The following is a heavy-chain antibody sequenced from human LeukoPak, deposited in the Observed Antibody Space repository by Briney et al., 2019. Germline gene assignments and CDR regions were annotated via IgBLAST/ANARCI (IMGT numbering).Heavy chain of an antibody. CDR2: INHSGST. CDR3: AREPYYDSSGFDY. Sequence: SETLSLTCAVYGGSFSGYYLSWIRQPPGKGLEWIGEINHSGSTNYNPSLKSRVTISVDTSKNQFSLKLSSVTAADTSVYYCAREPYYDSSGFDYWGKGTLVTV. CDR1: GGSFSGYY. D-gene: IGHD3-22*01. J-gene: IGHJ4*02. V-gene: IGHV4-34*01.